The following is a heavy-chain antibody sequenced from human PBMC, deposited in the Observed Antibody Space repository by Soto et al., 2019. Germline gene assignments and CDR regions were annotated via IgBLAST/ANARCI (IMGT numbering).Heavy chain of an antibody. D-gene: IGHD1-20*01. CDR1: GFTFTSSA. CDR3: AAEWDNWNKGGLYYYYGMDV. Sequence: QMQLVQSGPEVKKPGTSVKVSCKASGFTFTSSAVQWVRQARGQRLEWIGWIVVGSGNTNYAQKFQERVTITRDMSTSTAYMELSSLRSEDTAVYYCAAEWDNWNKGGLYYYYGMDVWGQGTTVTVSS. V-gene: IGHV1-58*01. J-gene: IGHJ6*02. CDR2: IVVGSGNT.